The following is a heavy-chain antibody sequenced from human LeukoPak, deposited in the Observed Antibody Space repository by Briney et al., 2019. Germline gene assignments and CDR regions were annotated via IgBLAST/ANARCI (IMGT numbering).Heavy chain of an antibody. CDR1: GFTFSSYA. Sequence: GGSLRLSCAASGFTFSSYAMSWVRQAPWKGLEWVSAISGSGGSTYYADSVKGRFTISRDNSKNTLYLQMNSLRAEDTAVYYCAKVGLQLNPDLPYYYYYMDVWGKGTTVTVSS. J-gene: IGHJ6*03. CDR3: AKVGLQLNPDLPYYYYYMDV. CDR2: ISGSGGST. V-gene: IGHV3-23*01. D-gene: IGHD5-24*01.